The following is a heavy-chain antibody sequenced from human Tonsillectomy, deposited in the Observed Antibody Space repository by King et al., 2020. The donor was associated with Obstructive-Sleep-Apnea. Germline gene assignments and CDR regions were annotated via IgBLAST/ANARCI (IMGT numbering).Heavy chain of an antibody. V-gene: IGHV1-8*01. CDR1: GYTFSSAE. J-gene: IGHJ4*02. CDR3: ARGSSRSFDI. CDR2: MNPNSGNT. Sequence: VQLVESGAEVKKPGASVKVSCKASGYTFSSAEIHWVRQAPGPGLEGMGWMNPNSGNTAYVQKFQGRVTMTRNPSINTAYMELSSLRSTDTAVYFCARGSSRSFDIWGQGTLVTVSS. D-gene: IGHD6-13*01.